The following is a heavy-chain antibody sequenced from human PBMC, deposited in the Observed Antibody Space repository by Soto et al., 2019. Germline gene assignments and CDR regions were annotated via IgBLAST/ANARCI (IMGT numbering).Heavy chain of an antibody. Sequence: QVQLVQSGAELKKPGSSVRLSCKTSGDTFNFYTINWVRQAPGLGLEWMGRTIPILSMSTYALKFQGSLTISADKSTSTAYMVLNSLKSEDTAMYYCATSYGSGSQAFDFWGQGALVTVSS. CDR1: GDTFNFYT. J-gene: IGHJ4*02. CDR2: TIPILSMS. V-gene: IGHV1-69*02. D-gene: IGHD3-10*01. CDR3: ATSYGSGSQAFDF.